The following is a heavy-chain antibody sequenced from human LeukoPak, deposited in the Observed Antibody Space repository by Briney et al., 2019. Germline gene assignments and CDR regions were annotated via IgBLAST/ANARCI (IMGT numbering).Heavy chain of an antibody. Sequence: SETLSLTCTVSGGSISSYYWSWIRQPPGKGLEWIGYIYYSGSTNYNPSLKSRVTISVDTSKNQFSLKLSSVTAADTAVYYCARGLSRGYCSSTSCTPGNWFDPWGQGTLVTVSS. V-gene: IGHV4-59*12. D-gene: IGHD2-2*01. CDR1: GGSISSYY. CDR2: IYYSGST. J-gene: IGHJ5*02. CDR3: ARGLSRGYCSSTSCTPGNWFDP.